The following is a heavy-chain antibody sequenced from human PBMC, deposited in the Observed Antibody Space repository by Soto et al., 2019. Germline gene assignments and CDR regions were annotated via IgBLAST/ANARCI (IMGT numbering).Heavy chain of an antibody. V-gene: IGHV1-69*13. CDR3: ARVSPRILGVVIGVSPPFEP. Sequence: SXKIAYKVTGGTXNSYAIRLVRQAPGQGLEWMGEIIPISCTANYEQKFQVRGTITADESTSTAYMDLSTMSSKDTAVYYCARVSPRILGVVIGVSPPFEPLGQGTL. CDR1: GGTXNSYA. D-gene: IGHD3-3*01. CDR2: IIPISCTA. J-gene: IGHJ5*02.